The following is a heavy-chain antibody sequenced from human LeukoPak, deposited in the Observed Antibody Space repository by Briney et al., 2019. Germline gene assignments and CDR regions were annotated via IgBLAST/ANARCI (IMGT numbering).Heavy chain of an antibody. CDR3: AKDPFIAAAGKYFDY. CDR1: GFTFSSYG. D-gene: IGHD6-13*01. CDR2: IRYDGSNK. V-gene: IGHV3-30*02. J-gene: IGHJ4*02. Sequence: GGSLRLSCAASGFTFSSYGMHWVRQAPGKGLEWVAFIRYDGSNKYYADSVKGRFTISRDNSKNTLYLQMNSLRAEDTAVYYCAKDPFIAAAGKYFDYWGQGTLVTVSS.